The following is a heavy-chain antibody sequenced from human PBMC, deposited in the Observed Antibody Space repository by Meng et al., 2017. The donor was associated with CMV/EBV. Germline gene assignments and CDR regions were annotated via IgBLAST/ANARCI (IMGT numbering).Heavy chain of an antibody. D-gene: IGHD4-17*01. J-gene: IGHJ4*02. Sequence: GESLKISCAASGFTFDDYGMSWVRQAPGKGLEWVSGINWNGGSTGDADSVKGRFTISRDNAKNSLYLQMNSLRAEDTAVYYCARGGGANGDGGDYWGQGTLVTVSS. CDR3: ARGGGANGDGGDY. V-gene: IGHV3-20*04. CDR1: GFTFDDYG. CDR2: INWNGGST.